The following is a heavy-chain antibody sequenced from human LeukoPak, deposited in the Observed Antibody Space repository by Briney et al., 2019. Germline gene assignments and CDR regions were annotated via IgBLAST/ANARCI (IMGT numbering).Heavy chain of an antibody. CDR3: ARDVSKYYYGSGPSGY. CDR2: ISAYNGNT. V-gene: IGHV1-18*01. J-gene: IGHJ4*02. CDR1: GYTFTSYG. Sequence: ASVKVSCKASGYTFTSYGISWVRQAPGQGLEWMGWISAYNGNTNYAQKLQGRVSMTTDTSTSTAYMELRSLRSDDTAVYYCARDVSKYYYGSGPSGYWGQGTLVTVSS. D-gene: IGHD3-10*01.